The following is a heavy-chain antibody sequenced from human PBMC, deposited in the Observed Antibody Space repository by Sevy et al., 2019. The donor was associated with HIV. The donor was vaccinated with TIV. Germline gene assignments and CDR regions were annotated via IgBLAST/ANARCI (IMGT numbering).Heavy chain of an antibody. CDR2: ISYDGINK. D-gene: IGHD3-3*01. Sequence: GGSLRLSCATSGFTFSSYSMHWVRQAPGKGLEWVATISYDGINKHYVDSVKGRFTISRDNFRNSLSLQMSSLRAEDTAVYFCALERLSSDVAEYFQNWGQGTLVTVSS. CDR3: ALERLSSDVAEYFQN. J-gene: IGHJ1*01. V-gene: IGHV3-30-3*01. CDR1: GFTFSSYS.